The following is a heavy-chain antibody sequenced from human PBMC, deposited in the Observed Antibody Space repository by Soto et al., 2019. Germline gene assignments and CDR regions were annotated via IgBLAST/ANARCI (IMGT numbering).Heavy chain of an antibody. D-gene: IGHD2-15*01. J-gene: IGHJ4*02. CDR1: GFTFSSYG. CDR2: IWYDGSNK. Sequence: PGGSLRLSCAASGFTFSSYGMHWVRQAPGKGLEWVAVIWYDGSNKYYADSVKGRFTISRDNSKNTLYLQMNSLRAEDTAVYYCARSTRYCSGGSCYQALGYWGQGT. CDR3: ARSTRYCSGGSCYQALGY. V-gene: IGHV3-33*01.